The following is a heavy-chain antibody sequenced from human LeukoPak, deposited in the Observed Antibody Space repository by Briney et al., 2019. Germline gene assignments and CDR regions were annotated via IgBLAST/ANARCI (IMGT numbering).Heavy chain of an antibody. CDR3: ARGLGVAFHYSYFYLDF. J-gene: IGHJ6*03. CDR2: MNPSSGRT. Sequence: ASVKVSCKPYGYTFTAYDINWLRQAAGQGLEWMGWMNPSSGRTSYSQQFQGRGTMTWDTSTRTAYMELSGLKSEDTAVYYCARGLGVAFHYSYFYLDFWGKGTTVTVS. CDR1: GYTFTAYD. V-gene: IGHV1-8*02. D-gene: IGHD3-3*01.